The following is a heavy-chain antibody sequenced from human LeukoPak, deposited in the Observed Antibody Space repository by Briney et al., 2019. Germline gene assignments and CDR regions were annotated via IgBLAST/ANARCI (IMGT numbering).Heavy chain of an antibody. V-gene: IGHV3-53*04. Sequence: PGGSLRLSCAASGFTVSSNYMSWVRQAPGKGLERVSVIYSGGSTYYADSVKGRFTISRHNSKNTLYLQMNSLRAEDTALYYCAKDRTGYGSGSYSHFDYWGQGTLVTVSS. CDR1: GFTVSSNY. J-gene: IGHJ4*02. CDR3: AKDRTGYGSGSYSHFDY. D-gene: IGHD3-10*01. CDR2: IYSGGST.